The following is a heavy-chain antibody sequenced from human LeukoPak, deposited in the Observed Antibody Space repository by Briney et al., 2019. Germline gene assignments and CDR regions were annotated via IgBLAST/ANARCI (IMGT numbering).Heavy chain of an antibody. Sequence: ASVKVSCKASGYTFTGYYMHWVRQAPRQGLEWMGWINPNSGGTNYAQKFQGRVTMTRDTSISTAYMELSRLRSDDTAVYYCASGYGDYVTSQYYFDYWGQGTLVTVSS. CDR1: GYTFTGYY. D-gene: IGHD4-17*01. V-gene: IGHV1-2*02. J-gene: IGHJ4*02. CDR2: INPNSGGT. CDR3: ASGYGDYVTSQYYFDY.